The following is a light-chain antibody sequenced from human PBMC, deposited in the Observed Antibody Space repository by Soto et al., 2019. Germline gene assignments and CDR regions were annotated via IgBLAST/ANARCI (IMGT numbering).Light chain of an antibody. V-gene: IGKV1-8*01. CDR2: APS. CDR1: QGISSY. Sequence: AIRMTQSPSSFSASTGDRVTITSRASQGISSYLAWYQQKPGKAPKLLIYAPSTLQSGVPSRFSGSGSGTDFTLTISCLQSEDFATYYCQQYYSYPRTFGQGTKVEIK. J-gene: IGKJ1*01. CDR3: QQYYSYPRT.